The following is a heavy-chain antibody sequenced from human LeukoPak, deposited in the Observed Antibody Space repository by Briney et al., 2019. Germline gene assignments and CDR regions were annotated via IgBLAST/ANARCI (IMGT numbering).Heavy chain of an antibody. CDR1: GFLFSCYG. D-gene: IGHD3-10*01. V-gene: IGHV3-30*02. CDR3: AKGRWFGEY. J-gene: IGHJ4*02. Sequence: PGGAPRLSFVATGFLFSCYGMHWVRQAGGYWLEWVAFIRYDGSNKYYADSVKGRFTISRDNSKNTLYLQMNSLRAEDTAVYYCAKGRWFGEYWGQGTLVTVSS. CDR2: IRYDGSNK.